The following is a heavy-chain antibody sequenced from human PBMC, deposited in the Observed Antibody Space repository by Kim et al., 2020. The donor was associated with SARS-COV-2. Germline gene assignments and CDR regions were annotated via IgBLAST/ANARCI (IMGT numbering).Heavy chain of an antibody. D-gene: IGHD3-3*01. J-gene: IGHJ4*02. V-gene: IGHV4-4*07. Sequence: PTLKSRVDMSADTTKNQFSLQLCSVTAADTAVYYCARVRDFWSGYHYFDYWGQGTLVTVSS. CDR3: ARVRDFWSGYHYFDY.